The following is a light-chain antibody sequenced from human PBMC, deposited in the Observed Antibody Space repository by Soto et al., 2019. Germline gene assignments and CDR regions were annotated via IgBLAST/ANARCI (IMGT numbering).Light chain of an antibody. Sequence: QSVLTHPPSASGTPGQTVTISCSGSSSNIGSNTVGWYQQFPGKAPKLLMYSNNQRPSGVPDRFSGSKSGTSASLAISGLQSDDEADYYCAAWDDSLDVVVFGGGTKLTVL. CDR1: SSNIGSNT. J-gene: IGLJ2*01. CDR3: AAWDDSLDVVV. V-gene: IGLV1-44*01. CDR2: SNN.